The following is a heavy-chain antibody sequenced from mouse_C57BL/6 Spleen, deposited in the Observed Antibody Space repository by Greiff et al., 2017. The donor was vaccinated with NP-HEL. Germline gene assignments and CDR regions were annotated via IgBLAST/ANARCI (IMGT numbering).Heavy chain of an antibody. J-gene: IGHJ2*01. CDR3: ARTGNYFDY. Sequence: EVQLQQSGPELVKPGASVKISCKASGYTFTDYYMNWVKQSHGKSLEWIGDINPNNGGTSYNQKFKGKATLTVDKSSSTAYMELRSLTSEDSAVYYCARTGNYFDYWGQSTTLTVSS. D-gene: IGHD4-1*01. V-gene: IGHV1-26*01. CDR1: GYTFTDYY. CDR2: INPNNGGT.